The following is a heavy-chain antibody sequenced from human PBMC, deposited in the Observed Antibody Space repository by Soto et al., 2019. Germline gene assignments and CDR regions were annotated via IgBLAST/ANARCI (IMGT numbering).Heavy chain of an antibody. CDR1: GGTFSSYT. Sequence: QVQLVQSGAEVKKPGSSMKVSCKASGGTFSSYTFSWVRQAPGQGLEWMGRIIPMLGIANYAQKFQGRVTITADKSTSTAYMELSSLRSEDTAVYYCANRGYSYGFVIYWGQGTLVTVSS. CDR3: ANRGYSYGFVIY. J-gene: IGHJ4*02. CDR2: IIPMLGIA. D-gene: IGHD5-18*01. V-gene: IGHV1-69*02.